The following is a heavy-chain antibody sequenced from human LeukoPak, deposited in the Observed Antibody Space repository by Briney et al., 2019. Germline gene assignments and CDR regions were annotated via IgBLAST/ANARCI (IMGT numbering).Heavy chain of an antibody. V-gene: IGHV4-4*07. D-gene: IGHD2-2*01. CDR2: IYSSGST. J-gene: IGHJ3*02. CDR1: GGSISSNY. Sequence: PSETLSLTCTVSGGSISSNYWSWIRQPAGKGLEGIGRIYSSGSTNYNPSLKSRVTMSVDTSKNQVSLRLTSVTAADTAVYYCARDKYCSSTTCYGLSAFDIWGQGTMVTVSS. CDR3: ARDKYCSSTTCYGLSAFDI.